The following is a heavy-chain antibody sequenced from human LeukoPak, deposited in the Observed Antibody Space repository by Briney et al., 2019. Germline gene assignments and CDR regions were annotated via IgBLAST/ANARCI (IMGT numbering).Heavy chain of an antibody. J-gene: IGHJ4*02. V-gene: IGHV3-53*01. Sequence: SGGSLRLSCAASGFTVSSSYMSWVRQAPGKGLEWVSVIYSGGSTYYADSVKGRFTISRDNSKNTLYLQMNSLRAEDTAVYYCARVDKSGGWSSHNDYWGQGTLVTVSS. CDR2: IYSGGST. CDR3: ARVDKSGGWSSHNDY. CDR1: GFTVSSSY. D-gene: IGHD6-19*01.